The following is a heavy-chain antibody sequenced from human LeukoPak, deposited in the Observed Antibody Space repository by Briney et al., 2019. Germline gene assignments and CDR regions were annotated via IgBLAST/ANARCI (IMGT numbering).Heavy chain of an antibody. J-gene: IGHJ4*02. CDR1: GFTFSSYA. Sequence: PGGSLRLSCAASGFTFSSYAMSWVRQAPGKGLEWVSAISGGGGSTYYADSVRGRFTISRDNSKNTLYLQMNSLRAEDTAVYYCAKDRIGYSYGPGFDYWGQGTLVTVSS. V-gene: IGHV3-23*01. D-gene: IGHD5-18*01. CDR3: AKDRIGYSYGPGFDY. CDR2: ISGGGGST.